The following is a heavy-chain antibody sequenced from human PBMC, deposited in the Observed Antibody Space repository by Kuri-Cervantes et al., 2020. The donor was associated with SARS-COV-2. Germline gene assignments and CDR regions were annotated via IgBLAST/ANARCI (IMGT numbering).Heavy chain of an antibody. D-gene: IGHD3-3*01. CDR1: GFTFDDYA. J-gene: IGHJ1*01. V-gene: IGHV3-9*01. CDR3: ARDLGYGFWSGYKGYLQD. CDR2: INWNSGSK. Sequence: SLKISCAASGFTFDDYAMHWVRQAPGKGLEWVSSINWNSGSKGYADSVKGRFTISRDNAKNSLYLQMNSLRAEDTAVYYCARDLGYGFWSGYKGYLQDWGQGTLVTVSS.